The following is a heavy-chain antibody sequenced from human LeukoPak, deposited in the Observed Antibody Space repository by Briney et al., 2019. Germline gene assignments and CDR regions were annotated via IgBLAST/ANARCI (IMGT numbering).Heavy chain of an antibody. J-gene: IGHJ5*02. CDR1: GFTFSSYA. CDR2: LRGNGGST. V-gene: IGHV3-23*01. CDR3: AKVPTSYYDSSGYPKGWFNA. Sequence: GGSLRLSCAASGFTFSSYAMNWVRQAPGKGLEWVSGLRGNGGSTYYADSVKDRFTTSRDNSKNTLFLQMDSLRVEDTAVYYCAKVPTSYYDSSGYPKGWFNAWGQGTLVTVSS. D-gene: IGHD3-22*01.